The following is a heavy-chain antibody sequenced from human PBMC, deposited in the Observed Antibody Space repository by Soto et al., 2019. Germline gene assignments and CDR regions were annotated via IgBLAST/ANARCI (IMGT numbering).Heavy chain of an antibody. D-gene: IGHD3-22*01. V-gene: IGHV1-69*13. Sequence: ASVKVSCKASGGTFSSYAISWVRQAPGQGLEWMGGIIPIFGTANYAQKFQGRVTITADESTSTAYMELSSLRSEDTAVYYCARASSGYYAIYYFDYWGQGTLVTVSS. CDR1: GGTFSSYA. CDR3: ARASSGYYAIYYFDY. CDR2: IIPIFGTA. J-gene: IGHJ4*02.